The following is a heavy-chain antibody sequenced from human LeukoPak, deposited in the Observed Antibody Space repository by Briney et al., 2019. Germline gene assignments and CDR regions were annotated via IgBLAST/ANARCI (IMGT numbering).Heavy chain of an antibody. CDR1: GGSISSYY. D-gene: IGHD3-10*01. Sequence: SETLSLTCTVSGGSISSYYWSWIRQPPGKGLEWIGYIYYSGSTNYNPSLKSRVTISVDTSKNQFSLKLSSWTAADTAVYYCARVVLGGSGSPFDYWGQGPLVTVSS. CDR3: ARVVLGGSGSPFDY. CDR2: IYYSGST. V-gene: IGHV4-59*01. J-gene: IGHJ4*02.